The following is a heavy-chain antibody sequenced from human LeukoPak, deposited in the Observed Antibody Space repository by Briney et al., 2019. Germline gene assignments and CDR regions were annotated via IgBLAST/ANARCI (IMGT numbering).Heavy chain of an antibody. V-gene: IGHV1-2*02. CDR1: GYTFTGYY. D-gene: IGHD5-18*01. Sequence: ASVKVSCKASGYTFTGYYMHWVRQAPGQGLEWMGWINPNSGGTNYAQKFQGRVTMTRDTSISTAYMELSRLRSDDTAVYYCARDRARDNRAMVQNYWGQGTLVTVSS. CDR3: ARDRARDNRAMVQNY. J-gene: IGHJ4*02. CDR2: INPNSGGT.